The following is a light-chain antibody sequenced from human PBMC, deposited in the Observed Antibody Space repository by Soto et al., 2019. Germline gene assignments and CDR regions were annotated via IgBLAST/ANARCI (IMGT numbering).Light chain of an antibody. V-gene: IGLV2-11*01. Sequence: QSALTQPRSVSGSPGQSVTISCTGTSSDVGGYNYVSWYQQHPGKAPKLMIYDVTKRPSGVPDRFSGSRSGHTASLTISGLQAEDEADYFCCSYAGSYTVIFGGGTKVTVL. J-gene: IGLJ2*01. CDR3: CSYAGSYTVI. CDR2: DVT. CDR1: SSDVGGYNY.